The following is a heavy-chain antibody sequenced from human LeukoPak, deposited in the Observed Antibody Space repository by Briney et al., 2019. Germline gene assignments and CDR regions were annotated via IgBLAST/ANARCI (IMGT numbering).Heavy chain of an antibody. CDR1: GGTFSSYA. CDR2: IIPIFGIA. D-gene: IGHD6-6*01. V-gene: IGHV1-69*04. J-gene: IGHJ4*02. Sequence: SVKVSCKASGGTFSSYAISWVRQAPGQGLEWMGRIIPIFGIANYAQKFQGRVTITADKSTSTAYMELSSLRSEDTAVYYCARAQYSSSAFDYWGQGTLVTVPS. CDR3: ARAQYSSSAFDY.